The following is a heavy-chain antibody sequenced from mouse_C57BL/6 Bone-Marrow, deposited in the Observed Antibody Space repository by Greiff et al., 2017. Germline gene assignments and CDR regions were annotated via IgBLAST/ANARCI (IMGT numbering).Heavy chain of an antibody. CDR3: ARELRPHYLDY. CDR1: GYTFTSYW. Sequence: VQLQQPGAELVMPGASVKLSCKASGYTFTSYWMHWVKQRPGQGLEWIGEIDPSDSYTNYNQKFKGKSTLTVDKSSSTAYMQLSSLTSEDSAVYYCARELRPHYLDYWGQGTTLTVSS. D-gene: IGHD3-2*02. V-gene: IGHV1-69*01. J-gene: IGHJ2*01. CDR2: IDPSDSYT.